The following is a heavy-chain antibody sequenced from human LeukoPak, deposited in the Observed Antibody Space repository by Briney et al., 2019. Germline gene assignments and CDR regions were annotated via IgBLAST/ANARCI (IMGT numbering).Heavy chain of an antibody. D-gene: IGHD6-19*01. CDR2: TSYDGGSQ. V-gene: IGHV3-30*03. J-gene: IGHJ4*02. CDR1: GFIFSEYA. Sequence: SGRSLRLSCAASGFIFSEYAMHWVRQAPGKGVEWVALTSYDGGSQYYADSVRGRFTISRDNSQSTLYLQMNSLSAEDTAVYYCARERRGWYQEYWGQGILVTVSS. CDR3: ARERRGWYQEY.